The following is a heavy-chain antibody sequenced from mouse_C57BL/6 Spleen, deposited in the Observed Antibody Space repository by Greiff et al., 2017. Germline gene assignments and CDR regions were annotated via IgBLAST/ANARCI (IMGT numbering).Heavy chain of an antibody. CDR2: IDPSDSET. Sequence: QVQLQQPGAELVRPGSSVKLSCKASGYTFTSYWMHWVKQRPIQGLEWIGNIDPSDSETHYNQKFKDKATLTVDKSSSTAYMQLSSLTSEDSAVYYGARANYYGSSDFYFDYWGQGTTLTVSS. J-gene: IGHJ2*01. D-gene: IGHD1-1*01. CDR1: GYTFTSYW. V-gene: IGHV1-52*01. CDR3: ARANYYGSSDFYFDY.